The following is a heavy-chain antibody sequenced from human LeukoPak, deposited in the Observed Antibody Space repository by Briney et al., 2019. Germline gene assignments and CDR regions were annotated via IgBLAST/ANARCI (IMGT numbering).Heavy chain of an antibody. CDR2: IYYSGST. J-gene: IGHJ5*01. V-gene: IGHV4-59*08. Sequence: KPSETLSLTCTVSGDSIHSFYWSWVRQPPGEGLEWIGYIYYSGSTNYNPSLKSRITISVDTSKNQFSLRLSSVTAADTAIYYCARRKTRGGPIDSWGQGTLVTVSS. CDR1: GDSIHSFY. D-gene: IGHD3-16*01. CDR3: ARRKTRGGPIDS.